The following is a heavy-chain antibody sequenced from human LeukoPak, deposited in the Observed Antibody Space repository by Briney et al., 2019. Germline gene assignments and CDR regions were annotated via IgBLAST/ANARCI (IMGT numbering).Heavy chain of an antibody. V-gene: IGHV3-30*18. CDR3: AKEYAQWLVPKGAFDI. J-gene: IGHJ3*02. CDR1: GFTFSSYG. Sequence: GGSLRLSCAASGFTFSSYGMHWVRQAPGKGLEWVAVISYDGSNKYYADSVKGRFTISRDNSKNTLYLQMNSLRAEDTAVYYCAKEYAQWLVPKGAFDIWGQGTMVTVSS. D-gene: IGHD6-19*01. CDR2: ISYDGSNK.